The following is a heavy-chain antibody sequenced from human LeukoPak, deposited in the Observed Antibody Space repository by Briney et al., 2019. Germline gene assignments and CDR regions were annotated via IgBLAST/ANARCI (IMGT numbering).Heavy chain of an antibody. CDR3: ASQAGLS. CDR2: IYHSGST. V-gene: IGHV4-4*02. Sequence: SGTLSLTCTVSGGSITNNNWWNWVRQSPGKGLEWIGEIYHSGSTNYNPSLKSRVTMSVDKSQNQFSLNLTSVTAADTAIYYCASQAGLSWGQGTLVTVSS. CDR1: GGSITNNNW. J-gene: IGHJ5*02.